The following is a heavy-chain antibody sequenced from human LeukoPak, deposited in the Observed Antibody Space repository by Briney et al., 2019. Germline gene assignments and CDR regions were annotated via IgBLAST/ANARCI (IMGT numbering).Heavy chain of an antibody. CDR1: GFTFSSYA. CDR3: AKGYSGYEVDAFDI. V-gene: IGHV3-23*01. CDR2: ISGGGGST. Sequence: PGGSLRLSCAASGFTFSSYAMSWVRQAPGKGLEWVSAISGGGGSTYYADSVKGRFTISRDNSKSTLYLQMDSLRAEDTAVYYCAKGYSGYEVDAFDIWGQGTMVTVSS. D-gene: IGHD5-12*01. J-gene: IGHJ3*02.